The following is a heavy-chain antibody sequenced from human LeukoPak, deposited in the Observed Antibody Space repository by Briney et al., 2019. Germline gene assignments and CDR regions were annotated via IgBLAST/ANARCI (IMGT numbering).Heavy chain of an antibody. CDR1: GFTVSSNY. CDR2: IYSGGST. D-gene: IGHD4-23*01. Sequence: PGGSLRPSCAASGFTVSSNYMSWVRQAPGKGLELLSVIYSGGSTYYADSVKGRFTISRDNSKNTLYLQMNSLRAEDTAVYYCARADYGGNAEWDYWGQGTLVTVSS. V-gene: IGHV3-66*01. J-gene: IGHJ4*02. CDR3: ARADYGGNAEWDY.